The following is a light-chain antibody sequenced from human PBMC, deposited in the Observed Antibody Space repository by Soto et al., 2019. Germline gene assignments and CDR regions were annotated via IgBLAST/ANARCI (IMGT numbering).Light chain of an antibody. Sequence: DIQMTQSPSSLSASVGYRVTITCRASQSISSYLNWYQQKPGKAPKLLIYAASSLQSGVPSRFSGSGSGTDFTLTISSLQPEDFETYYCQQSYSTPWTFGQGTTVDIK. CDR1: QSISSY. CDR2: AAS. V-gene: IGKV1-39*01. CDR3: QQSYSTPWT. J-gene: IGKJ1*01.